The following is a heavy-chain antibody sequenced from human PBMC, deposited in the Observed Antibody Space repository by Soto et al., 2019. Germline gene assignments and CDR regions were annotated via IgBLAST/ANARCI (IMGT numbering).Heavy chain of an antibody. V-gene: IGHV4-31*03. CDR1: GGSISSGGYY. D-gene: IGHD2-15*01. J-gene: IGHJ4*02. CDR2: IYYSGST. CDR3: ARDRGGGYCSGGSCFAVFDY. Sequence: QVQLQESGPGLVKPSQTLSLTCTVSGGSISSGGYYWSWIRQHPGKGLEWIGYIYYSGSTYYNPSLKSRVTISVDTSKNQFSLKLSSVAAADTAGYYCARDRGGGYCSGGSCFAVFDYWGQGTLVTVSS.